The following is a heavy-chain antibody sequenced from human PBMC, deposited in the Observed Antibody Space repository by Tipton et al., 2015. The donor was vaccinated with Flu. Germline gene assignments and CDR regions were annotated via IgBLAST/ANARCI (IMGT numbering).Heavy chain of an antibody. CDR2: IYTSGST. Sequence: LRLSCTVSGGSISSYYWSWIRQPAGKGLEWIGRIYTSGSTNYNPSLKSRVTMSVDTSKNQFSLKLSSVTAADTAAYYCAREGPCSTSCYYYYYGMDVWGQGTTVTVSS. CDR3: AREGPCSTSCYYYYYGMDV. V-gene: IGHV4-4*07. D-gene: IGHD2-2*01. CDR1: GGSISSYY. J-gene: IGHJ6*02.